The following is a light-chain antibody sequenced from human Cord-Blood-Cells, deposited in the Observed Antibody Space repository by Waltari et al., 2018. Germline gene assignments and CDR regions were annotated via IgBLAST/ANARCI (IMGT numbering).Light chain of an antibody. V-gene: IGLV2-23*01. CDR3: CSYAGSSTVV. J-gene: IGLJ2*01. CDR2: EGS. CDR1: SSDVASYNL. Sequence: QSALTQPASVSGSPGQSITIPCTGTSSDVASYNLVPWYQQHPGKAPNLMIYEGSKRPSGVSNRFSGSKSGNTASLTSSGLQAEDEADYYCCSYAGSSTVVFGGGTKLTVL.